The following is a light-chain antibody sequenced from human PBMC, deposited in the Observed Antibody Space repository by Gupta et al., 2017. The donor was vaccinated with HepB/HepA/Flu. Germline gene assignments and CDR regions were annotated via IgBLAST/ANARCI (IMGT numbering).Light chain of an antibody. CDR2: HVH. J-gene: IGLJ2*01. CDR3: SSYTSSSTLL. V-gene: IGLV2-14*01. CDR1: SSDVGGYNF. Sequence: SALTQSASVSGSPGPSITIPCTGTSSDVGGYNFVSWYQQHPGKAPKLILYHVHNRPAGVSNRFSGSKAGNTASLTISGLQAEDEADYYCSSYTSSSTLLFGGGTKLTVL.